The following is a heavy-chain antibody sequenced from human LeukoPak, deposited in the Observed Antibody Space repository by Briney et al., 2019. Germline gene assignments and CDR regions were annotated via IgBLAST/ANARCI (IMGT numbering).Heavy chain of an antibody. CDR1: GFTFSSYS. CDR3: ASGPFYYFDS. Sequence: GGSLRLSCAASGFTFSSYSMNWVRQAPGKGLEWVSYISSSSSTIYYADSVTGRFTISRDNSKNTLYLQMNSLRAEDTAVYYCASGPFYYFDSWGQGTLVTVSS. J-gene: IGHJ4*02. V-gene: IGHV3-48*01. CDR2: ISSSSSTI.